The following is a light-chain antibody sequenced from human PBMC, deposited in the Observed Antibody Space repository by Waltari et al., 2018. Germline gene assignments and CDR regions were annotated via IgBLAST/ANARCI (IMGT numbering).Light chain of an antibody. CDR1: QSVDSA. J-gene: IGKJ1*01. CDR2: DSY. Sequence: DIVSTESPGPVALSPGDRATLSCKASQSVDSALSWYQQKPAQAPRLRFYDSYSSDTGIPDRFSGRGSETDFSFTISSVEPKDFAVYCCQMYVRVPGTFGDGTKVKVK. CDR3: QMYVRVPGT. V-gene: IGKV3-11*01.